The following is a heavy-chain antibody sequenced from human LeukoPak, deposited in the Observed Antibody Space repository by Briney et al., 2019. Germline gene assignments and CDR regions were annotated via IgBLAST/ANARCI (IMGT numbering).Heavy chain of an antibody. CDR2: IKSKTDGGTT. CDR1: GFTFSNAW. CDR3: TTRMAILWFGTNDH. J-gene: IGHJ4*02. V-gene: IGHV3-15*01. Sequence: PGGSLRLSCAASGFTFSNAWMSWVRQAPGKGLEWVGRIKSKTDGGTTDYAAPVKGRFTISRDDSKNTLYLQMNSLKTEDTAVYYCTTRMAILWFGTNDHWGQGTLVTVSS. D-gene: IGHD3-10*01.